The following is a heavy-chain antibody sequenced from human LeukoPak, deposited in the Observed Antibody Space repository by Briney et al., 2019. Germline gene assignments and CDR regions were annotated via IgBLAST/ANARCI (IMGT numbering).Heavy chain of an antibody. CDR3: ATSVQRITMIVVYFDY. D-gene: IGHD3-22*01. CDR1: GYTLTESS. J-gene: IGHJ4*02. Sequence: ASVKVSCKVSGYTLTESSMHWVRQAPGKGLEWMGGFDPEDGETIYAQKFQGRVTMTEDTSTDTAYMELSSLRSEDTAVYYCATSVQRITMIVVYFDYWGQGTLVTVSS. CDR2: FDPEDGET. V-gene: IGHV1-24*01.